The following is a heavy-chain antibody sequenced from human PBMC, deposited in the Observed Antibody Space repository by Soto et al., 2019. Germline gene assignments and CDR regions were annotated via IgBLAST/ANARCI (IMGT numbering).Heavy chain of an antibody. V-gene: IGHV4-59*01. J-gene: IGHJ5*02. CDR3: ARLGFYYQSLDP. CDR2: IYYSGST. D-gene: IGHD2-2*01. Sequence: PSGTLSLTCTVSGGSISSYYWSWIRQPPGKGLEWIGYIYYSGSTNYNPSLKSRVTISVDTSKNQFSLKLSSVTAADTAVYYWARLGFYYQSLDPWGHGTLVTVSS. CDR1: GGSISSYY.